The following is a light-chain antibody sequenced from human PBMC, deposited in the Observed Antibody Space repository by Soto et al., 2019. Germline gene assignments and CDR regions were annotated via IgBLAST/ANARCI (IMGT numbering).Light chain of an antibody. Sequence: VMTPSPGTLSVSLGESATLSCRASQSVDGYLAWYQQKPGQAPRLLIYGASTRATGVTARFRGSGSGTDFTLTISSLQSEDFAVYYCQQYNTWPPITFGQGTRLEIK. V-gene: IGKV3-15*01. J-gene: IGKJ5*01. CDR2: GAS. CDR3: QQYNTWPPIT. CDR1: QSVDGY.